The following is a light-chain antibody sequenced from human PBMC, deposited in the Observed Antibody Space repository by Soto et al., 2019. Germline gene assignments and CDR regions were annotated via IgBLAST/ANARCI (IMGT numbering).Light chain of an antibody. V-gene: IGKV3-15*01. J-gene: IGKJ5*01. CDR2: GAS. CDR3: QQYKNWPPIT. Sequence: IVVTKSAATLSVSPRERATLSCRASQSVSSHLAWYQQKPGQAPRLLRYGASTRATGIPARFSGSGSGTEFTLTISSLQSADFAVYYCQQYKNWPPITFGQGKRLEIK. CDR1: QSVSSH.